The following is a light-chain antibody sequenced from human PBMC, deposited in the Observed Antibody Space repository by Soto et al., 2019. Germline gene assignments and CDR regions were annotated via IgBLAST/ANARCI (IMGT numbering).Light chain of an antibody. Sequence: QSVLTQPASVSGSPGQSITISCTGTSSDVGGYNYVSWYQQHPGKAPKLMIYDVSNRPSGVSNRFSGSKSGNTASLTISGLQADDGADYYCSSYTSSSTLVVFGGGTKPTVL. CDR1: SSDVGGYNY. CDR3: SSYTSSSTLVV. CDR2: DVS. J-gene: IGLJ2*01. V-gene: IGLV2-14*01.